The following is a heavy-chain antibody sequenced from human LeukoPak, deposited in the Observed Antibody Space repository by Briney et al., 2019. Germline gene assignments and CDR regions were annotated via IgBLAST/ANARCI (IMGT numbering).Heavy chain of an antibody. Sequence: GGSLRLSCAASGFTVSSNYMSWVRQAPGKVLEWVSVIYSGGSTYYADSVKGRFTISRDNSKNTLYLQMNSLRAEDTAVYYCARVAIDYDFWSGYSPGYMDVWGKGTTVTVSS. V-gene: IGHV3-66*02. CDR2: IYSGGST. CDR3: ARVAIDYDFWSGYSPGYMDV. D-gene: IGHD3-3*01. CDR1: GFTVSSNY. J-gene: IGHJ6*03.